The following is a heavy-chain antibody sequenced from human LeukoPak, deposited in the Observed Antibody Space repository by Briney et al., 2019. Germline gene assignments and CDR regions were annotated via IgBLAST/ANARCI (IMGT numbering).Heavy chain of an antibody. CDR1: GYTFTSYD. Sequence: ASVKVSCKASGYTFTSYDVNWVRQATGQGLEWMGWMSPNSGNTGYAQKFQGRVTMTRNTFIYTAYMELSSLRSEDTAVYYCARGPPNWGFDYWGPGTLVTVSS. V-gene: IGHV1-8*01. D-gene: IGHD7-27*01. CDR3: ARGPPNWGFDY. J-gene: IGHJ4*02. CDR2: MSPNSGNT.